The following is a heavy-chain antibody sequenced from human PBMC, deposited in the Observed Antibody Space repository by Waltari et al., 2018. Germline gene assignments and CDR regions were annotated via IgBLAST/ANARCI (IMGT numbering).Heavy chain of an antibody. D-gene: IGHD1-26*01. Sequence: QITLKESGPTLVKPTQTLTLTCTFSGFSLSINGVGVGWIRQPPGKALEWLALIYWDDHKRYSPSLDSRLTISKDTSRNQVVLTMTNMDPVDTATYYCAHRMHQWDLLYYFDYWGQGALVTVSS. V-gene: IGHV2-5*02. CDR3: AHRMHQWDLLYYFDY. CDR2: IYWDDHK. CDR1: GFSLSINGVG. J-gene: IGHJ4*02.